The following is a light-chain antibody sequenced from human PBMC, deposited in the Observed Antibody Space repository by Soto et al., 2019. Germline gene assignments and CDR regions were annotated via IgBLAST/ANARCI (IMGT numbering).Light chain of an antibody. CDR2: EVN. J-gene: IGLJ3*02. CDR3: SSFAGSDIFV. V-gene: IGLV2-8*01. Sequence: QSALTQPASVSGSAGQSITISCSGTMRDVGAYNLVSWYQQHPGTAPKLLIYEVNRRPSGVPDRFSGSKSGNTASLTVSGLQAEDEADYYCSSFAGSDIFVFGGGTKVTVL. CDR1: MRDVGAYNL.